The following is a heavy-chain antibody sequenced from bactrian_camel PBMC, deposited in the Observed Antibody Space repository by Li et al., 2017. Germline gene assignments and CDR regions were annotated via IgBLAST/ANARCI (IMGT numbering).Heavy chain of an antibody. D-gene: IGHD3*01. Sequence: VQSGGSLRLSCAVSGYSFSAYCLGWFRQVPGKKREGVAVTDDDGHTRYPDSVKGRFTISLDNAKNTIYLQLNSLKTEDMAMYYCAADGCGSGSWCYRRSPFGNWGQGTQVTVS. J-gene: IGHJ4*01. CDR2: TDDDGHT. CDR1: GYSFSAYC. CDR3: AADGCGSGSWCYRRSPFGN. V-gene: IGHV3S44*01.